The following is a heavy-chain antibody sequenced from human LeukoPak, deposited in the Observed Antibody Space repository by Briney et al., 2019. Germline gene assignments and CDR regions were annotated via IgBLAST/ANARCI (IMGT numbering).Heavy chain of an antibody. D-gene: IGHD3-16*01. Sequence: ASVKVSYKASGYTFTGYYMHWVRQAPGQGREWMGWINPNSGGTNYAQKFQGRVTMTRDTSISTAYMELSRLRSDDTAVYYCSLSLGDPLTGDPWGQGTLVTVSS. V-gene: IGHV1-2*02. CDR3: SLSLGDPLTGDP. J-gene: IGHJ5*02. CDR2: INPNSGGT. CDR1: GYTFTGYY.